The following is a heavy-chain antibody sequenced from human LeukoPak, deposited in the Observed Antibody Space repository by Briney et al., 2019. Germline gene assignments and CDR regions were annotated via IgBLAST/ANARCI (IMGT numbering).Heavy chain of an antibody. CDR3: ARDTYYDSSGHYFGDYYYYYGMDV. Sequence: PGGSLRLSCAASGFTFSSYSMIWVGQAPGKGLEWVSSISSSSSFVYYADSVKGRFTISRDNAKNSLYLQMNRLRAEDTAVYYCARDTYYDSSGHYFGDYYYYYGMDVWGQGTTVTVSS. J-gene: IGHJ6*02. CDR1: GFTFSSYS. D-gene: IGHD3-22*01. CDR2: ISSSSSFV. V-gene: IGHV3-21*01.